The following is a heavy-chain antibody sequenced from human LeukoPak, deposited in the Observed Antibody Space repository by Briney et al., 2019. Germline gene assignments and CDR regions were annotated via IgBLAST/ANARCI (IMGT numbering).Heavy chain of an antibody. J-gene: IGHJ4*02. CDR1: GFIFSSYG. Sequence: PGGSLRLSCAASGFIFSSYGMHWVRQAPGNGLEGVAFIRFDGSDKYYADSVKGRFTISRYQSKNTLYLHVTSLRTEDTAVYYCAKDRSHADSTFFDYWGQGTLVTVSS. CDR3: AKDRSHADSTFFDY. D-gene: IGHD2-2*01. V-gene: IGHV3-30*02. CDR2: IRFDGSDK.